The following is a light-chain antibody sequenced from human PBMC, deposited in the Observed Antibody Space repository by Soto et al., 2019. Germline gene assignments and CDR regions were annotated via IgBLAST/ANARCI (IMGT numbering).Light chain of an antibody. CDR1: VLSDQY. Sequence: SYELTQPPSVSVSPGQTASITCSGDVLSDQYGYWYQQKPGQAPVLVIYKDSERPTGIPERFSCSSSGTTVTLTISGVQAEDEADYYYQSADSSGTYLYVFGTGTKLTVL. V-gene: IGLV3-25*03. J-gene: IGLJ1*01. CDR2: KDS. CDR3: QSADSSGTYLYV.